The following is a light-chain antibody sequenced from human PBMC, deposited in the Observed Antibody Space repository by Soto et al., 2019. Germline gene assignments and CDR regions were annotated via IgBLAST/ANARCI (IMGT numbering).Light chain of an antibody. V-gene: IGKV3-11*01. CDR2: GAS. Sequence: EIWFAEFACRPVFYPGESATLSCRASHSVGNYLAWYQQRPGQAPRLLIYGASNRATGISAKFSGSGSGTDFSLTISTLESEDFAVYYCQQRSIWPPTSAGGTKVDI. J-gene: IGKJ4*01. CDR3: QQRSIWPPT. CDR1: HSVGNY.